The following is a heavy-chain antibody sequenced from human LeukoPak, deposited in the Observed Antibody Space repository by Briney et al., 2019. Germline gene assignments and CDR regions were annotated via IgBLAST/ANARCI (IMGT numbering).Heavy chain of an antibody. J-gene: IGHJ4*02. CDR3: ARDLYADYVWGSFDY. CDR1: GFTFRSYG. Sequence: SGRSLRLSCAASGFTFRSYGMHWVRQAPGKGLEWVALLWYDGSKKYYADSVKGRFTISRDNSKNTLYLQMNSLRAEDTAVYYCARDLYADYVWGSFDYWGQGTLVTVSS. CDR2: LWYDGSKK. D-gene: IGHD3-16*01. V-gene: IGHV3-33*01.